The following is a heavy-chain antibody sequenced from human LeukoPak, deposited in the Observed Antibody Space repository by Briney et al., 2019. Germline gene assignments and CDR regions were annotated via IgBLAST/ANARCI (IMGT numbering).Heavy chain of an antibody. J-gene: IGHJ5*02. CDR1: GGSITSYY. V-gene: IGHV4-59*01. CDR2: VSHSGST. Sequence: SETLSLTCTVSGGSITSYYWSWIRQPPGKGLEWIGYVSHSGSTNYNPSLKSRVTISVDTSKNQFSLKLSSVSAADTAVYYCASGGYCSTTTCYPNWFDPWGQGTLVTVSS. D-gene: IGHD2-2*01. CDR3: ASGGYCSTTTCYPNWFDP.